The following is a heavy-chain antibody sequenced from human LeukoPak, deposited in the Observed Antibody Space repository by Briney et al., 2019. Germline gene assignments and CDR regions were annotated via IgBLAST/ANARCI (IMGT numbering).Heavy chain of an antibody. J-gene: IGHJ5*02. CDR1: GFTFSSYA. CDR3: ARVHYSWYQLLFAGWFDP. D-gene: IGHD2-2*01. Sequence: LPGGSLRLSCAASGFTFSSYAMSWVRQAPGKGLEWVSAISGSGGSTYYADSVKGRFTISRDNAKNSLYLQMNSLRAEDTAVYYCARVHYSWYQLLFAGWFDPWGQGTLVTVPS. CDR2: ISGSGGST. V-gene: IGHV3-23*01.